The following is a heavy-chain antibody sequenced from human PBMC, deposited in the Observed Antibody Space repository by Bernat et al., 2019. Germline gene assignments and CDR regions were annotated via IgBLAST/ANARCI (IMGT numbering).Heavy chain of an antibody. CDR1: GYTFTGYY. CDR2: INPNSGGT. D-gene: IGHD6-13*01. CDR3: ARDLRRSSWNYNWFDP. V-gene: IGHV1-2*06. Sequence: QVQLVQSGAEVKKPGASVKVSCKASGYTFTGYYMYWVRQAPGQGLEWMGRINPNSGGTNYAQKFQGRVTMTRDTSISTAYMELSRLRSDDTAVYYCARDLRRSSWNYNWFDPWGQGTLVTVSS. J-gene: IGHJ5*02.